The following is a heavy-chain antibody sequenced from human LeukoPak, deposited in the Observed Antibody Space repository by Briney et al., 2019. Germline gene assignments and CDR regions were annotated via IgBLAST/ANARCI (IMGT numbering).Heavy chain of an antibody. J-gene: IGHJ4*02. CDR2: IYSGGST. CDR1: GFTVSSNY. V-gene: IGHV3-66*01. CDR3: ARDNRRDGYNYGDY. D-gene: IGHD5-24*01. Sequence: PGGSLRLSCAASGFTVSSNYMSWVRQAPGKGLEWVSVIYSGGSTYYADSVKGRFTVSRDNSKNTLYLQMNSPRAEDTAVYYCARDNRRDGYNYGDYWGQGTLVTVSS.